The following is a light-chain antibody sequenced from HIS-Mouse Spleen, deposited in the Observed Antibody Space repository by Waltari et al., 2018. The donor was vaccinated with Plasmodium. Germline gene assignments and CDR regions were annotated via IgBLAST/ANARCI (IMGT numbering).Light chain of an antibody. CDR1: ALPKTY. Sequence: SYELSQPPSVSVSPGQTARIHCSGDALPKTYAYWSQQKSGQAPVLVIYEDSKRPPGIPERFSGSSSGTMATLTISGAQVEDEADYYCYSTDSSGNHRVFGGGTKLTVL. CDR2: EDS. V-gene: IGLV3-10*01. CDR3: YSTDSSGNHRV. J-gene: IGLJ3*02.